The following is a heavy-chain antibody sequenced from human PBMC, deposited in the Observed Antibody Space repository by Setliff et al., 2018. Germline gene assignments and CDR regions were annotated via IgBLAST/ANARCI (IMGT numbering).Heavy chain of an antibody. CDR3: ARHLSYSGETMDV. D-gene: IGHD5-12*01. CDR1: GGAIDNRYY. V-gene: IGHV4-39*01. J-gene: IGHJ6*03. CDR2: INYSGSS. Sequence: SETLSLTCAVSGGAIDNRYYWGWIRQPPGKGLDWIGNINYSGSSYYNPSLKSRVTISVGTSKKYFFLNLTSVTTADTAVYYCARHLSYSGETMDVWGKGTTVTAP.